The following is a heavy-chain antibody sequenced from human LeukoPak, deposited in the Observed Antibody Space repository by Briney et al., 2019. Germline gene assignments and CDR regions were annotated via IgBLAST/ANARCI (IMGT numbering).Heavy chain of an antibody. Sequence: SQTLSLTCTVSGGSMITGGYYWSWIRQPPGKGLEWIGYIYHSGGTYYNPSLKSRVTISVDRSKNQFSLKLTSVTAADTAIYYCARDGYRTVGDYWGQGTLVTVSS. D-gene: IGHD5-18*01. V-gene: IGHV4-30-2*01. CDR3: ARDGYRTVGDY. CDR1: GGSMITGGYY. CDR2: IYHSGGT. J-gene: IGHJ4*02.